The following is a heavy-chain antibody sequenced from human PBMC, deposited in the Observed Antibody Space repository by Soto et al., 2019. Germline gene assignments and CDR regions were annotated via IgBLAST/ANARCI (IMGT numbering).Heavy chain of an antibody. Sequence: QVQLQEPGPGLVKPSQTLSLTCTVSGGSVNSGDYFWTWIRQPQGKGLEWIGYINYLGTTDYNPSLQSRLTISIDTSKNQFSLKLGSVTAADTAVYYCARDRGYSYGYYYYYGMDVWGQGTTVTVSS. J-gene: IGHJ6*02. V-gene: IGHV4-30-4*01. CDR1: GGSVNSGDYF. CDR3: ARDRGYSYGYYYYYGMDV. CDR2: INYLGTT. D-gene: IGHD5-12*01.